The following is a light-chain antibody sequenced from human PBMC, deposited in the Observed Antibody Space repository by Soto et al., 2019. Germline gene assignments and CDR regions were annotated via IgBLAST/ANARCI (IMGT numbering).Light chain of an antibody. CDR1: SSDIGGYDY. V-gene: IGLV2-14*01. CDR3: TSYASSSTHVV. Sequence: QSALTQPASVSGSPGQSITLSCTGTSSDIGGYDYVSWYQRYPGKAPKLIIYDVNNRPSGVSNRFSGSKSGNMASLTISGLQAEDEADYYCTSYASSSTHVVFGGGTKVTVL. J-gene: IGLJ2*01. CDR2: DVN.